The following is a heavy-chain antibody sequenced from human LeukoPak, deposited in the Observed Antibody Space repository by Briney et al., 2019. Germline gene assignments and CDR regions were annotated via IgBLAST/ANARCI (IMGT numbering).Heavy chain of an antibody. CDR1: GGSISSYY. D-gene: IGHD6-19*01. CDR3: ARFASSGWPSRWFDP. CDR2: IYYSGST. Sequence: SETLSLTSTVSGGSISSYYWSWIRQPPGKGLEWIGYIYYSGSTNYNLSLKSRVTISVDTSKNQFSLKLSSVTAADTAVYYCARFASSGWPSRWFDPWGQGTLVTVSS. V-gene: IGHV4-59*01. J-gene: IGHJ5*02.